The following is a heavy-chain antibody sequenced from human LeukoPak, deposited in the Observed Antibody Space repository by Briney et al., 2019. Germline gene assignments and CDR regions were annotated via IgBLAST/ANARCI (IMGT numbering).Heavy chain of an antibody. J-gene: IGHJ5*02. CDR3: ARGGGIVVVPAAIWGFDP. V-gene: IGHV4-34*01. D-gene: IGHD2-2*02. Sequence: SETLSLTCAAYGGSFSGYYWSWIRQPPGKGLEWIGEINHSGSTNYNPSLKSRVTISVDTSKNQFSLKLSSVTAADTAVYYCARGGGIVVVPAAIWGFDPWGQGTLVTVSS. CDR1: GGSFSGYY. CDR2: INHSGST.